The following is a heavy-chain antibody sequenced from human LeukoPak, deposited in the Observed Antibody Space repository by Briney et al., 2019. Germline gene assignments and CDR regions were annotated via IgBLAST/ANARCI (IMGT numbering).Heavy chain of an antibody. CDR2: IYTSGST. J-gene: IGHJ4*02. Sequence: SETLSLTCTVSGGSISSYYWSWIRQPAGKGLEWIGRIYTSGSTNYNPSLKSRVTMSVDTSENQFSLKLTSVTAADTAVYYCARDLSHSGWYQEGYWGQGTLVTVSS. CDR3: ARDLSHSGWYQEGY. D-gene: IGHD6-19*01. V-gene: IGHV4-4*07. CDR1: GGSISSYY.